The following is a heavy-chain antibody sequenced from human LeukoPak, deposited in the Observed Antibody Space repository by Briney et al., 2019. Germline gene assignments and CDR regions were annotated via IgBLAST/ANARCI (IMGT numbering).Heavy chain of an antibody. J-gene: IGHJ4*02. CDR1: GFTLSNYA. V-gene: IGHV3-23*01. CDR2: ISGSGGST. Sequence: GGSLRLSCAASGFTLSNYAMGWVRQAPGKGLERVSAISGSGGSTSYADSVKGRFTISRDTSKNMLYLQMNSLRAEDTAVYCCAKDLRYYGSGRGYYFDYWGQGTLVTVSS. CDR3: AKDLRYYGSGRGYYFDY. D-gene: IGHD3-10*01.